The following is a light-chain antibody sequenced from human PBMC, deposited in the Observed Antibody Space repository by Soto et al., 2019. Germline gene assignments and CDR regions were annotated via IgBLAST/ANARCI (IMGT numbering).Light chain of an antibody. V-gene: IGKV3-11*01. CDR3: QQPSNRLIP. Sequence: EVGVSHSPATLSLYTGERATLSFRASQSVSSYLAWYQQKPGKAPRLLIYDASNRATGIPGRFSGSGSGTYFTLTISSLEPEDFALYYCQQPSNRLIPFGQ. CDR2: DAS. CDR1: QSVSSY. J-gene: IGKJ5*01.